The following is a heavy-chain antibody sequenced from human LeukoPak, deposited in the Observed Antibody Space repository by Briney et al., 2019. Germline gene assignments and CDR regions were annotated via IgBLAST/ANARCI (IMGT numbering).Heavy chain of an antibody. CDR3: AREGDDFWSGYLNWFDP. D-gene: IGHD3-3*01. V-gene: IGHV3-7*01. J-gene: IGHJ5*02. CDR1: GFTFSSYW. Sequence: GGSLRLSCAASGFTFSSYWMSWVRQAPGKGLEWVANIKQDGSEKYYVDSVKGRFTISRDNAKNSLYLQMNSLRAEDTAVYYCAREGDDFWSGYLNWFDPWGQGTLVTVSS. CDR2: IKQDGSEK.